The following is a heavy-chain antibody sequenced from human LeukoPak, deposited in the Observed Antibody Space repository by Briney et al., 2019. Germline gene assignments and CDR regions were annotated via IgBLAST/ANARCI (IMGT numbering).Heavy chain of an antibody. CDR3: ARDVDTYYYGSGTYRSFDY. J-gene: IGHJ4*02. CDR1: GGTFSNYA. Sequence: SVKVSCKASGGTFSNYAISWVRQAPGQGLEWMGGIIPIFGTANYAQKFQGRVTITADESTSTAYMELSSLRSEDTAVYYCARDVDTYYYGSGTYRSFDYWGQGTLVTVSS. D-gene: IGHD3-10*01. CDR2: IIPIFGTA. V-gene: IGHV1-69*13.